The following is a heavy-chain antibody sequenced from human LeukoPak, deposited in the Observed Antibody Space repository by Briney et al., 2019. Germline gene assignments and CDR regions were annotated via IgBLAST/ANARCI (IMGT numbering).Heavy chain of an antibody. CDR1: GYSFTTYW. D-gene: IGHD2-2*01. J-gene: IGHJ4*02. CDR2: IYPGDSDT. Sequence: GESLKISCKASGYSFTTYWIGWVRQMPGKGLEWMGIIYPGDSDTRYSPSFQGQVTISADKSISTAYLQWSSLKASDTAIYYCARSVPAAKAPLDYWGQGTLVTVSS. V-gene: IGHV5-51*01. CDR3: ARSVPAAKAPLDY.